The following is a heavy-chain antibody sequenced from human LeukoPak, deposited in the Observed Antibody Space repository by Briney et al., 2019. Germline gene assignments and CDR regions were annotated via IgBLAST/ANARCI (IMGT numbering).Heavy chain of an antibody. V-gene: IGHV3-74*03. CDR3: AKDGGYIRGWYPYYFDY. CDR1: GFTFSSYW. CDR2: ITTDGRDT. Sequence: GRSLRLSCAASGFTFSSYWMHWVRQPPGKGLEWVSRITTDGRDTTYADSVKGPFTISRDNAKNTLYLQMNSLRAEDTAVYYCAKDGGYIRGWYPYYFDYWGQGTLVTVSS. J-gene: IGHJ4*02. D-gene: IGHD6-19*01.